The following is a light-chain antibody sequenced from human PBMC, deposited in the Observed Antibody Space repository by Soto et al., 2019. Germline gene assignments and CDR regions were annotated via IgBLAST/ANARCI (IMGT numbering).Light chain of an antibody. J-gene: IGKJ4*01. CDR2: GAS. V-gene: IGKV3-20*01. CDR3: QQYGSPPPFT. Sequence: EIVLTQSPGTLSLSPGERATLSCRASQSVSSSYLAWYQQKPGQAPRLLIYGASSRATGIPDRFSGSGSGTNFTLTISRLEPEDFAGYFCQQYGSPPPFTFGGGTKVEIK. CDR1: QSVSSSY.